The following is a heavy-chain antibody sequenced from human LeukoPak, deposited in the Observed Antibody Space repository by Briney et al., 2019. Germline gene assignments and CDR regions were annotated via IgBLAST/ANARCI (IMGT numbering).Heavy chain of an antibody. CDR2: IYYSGST. CDR3: ARDPRSCSSTSGVCWFDP. D-gene: IGHD2-2*01. V-gene: IGHV4-59*11. Sequence: SETLSLTCTVSGGSISSHYWSWIRQPPGKGLEWIGYIYYSGSTNYNPSLKSRVTISVDTSKNQFSLKLSSVTAADTAVYYCARDPRSCSSTSGVCWFDPWGQGTLVTVSS. CDR1: GGSISSHY. J-gene: IGHJ5*02.